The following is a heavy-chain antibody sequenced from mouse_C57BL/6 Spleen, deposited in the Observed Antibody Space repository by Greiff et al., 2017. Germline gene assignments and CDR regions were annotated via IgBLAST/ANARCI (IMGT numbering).Heavy chain of an antibody. CDR1: GYSITSGYY. J-gene: IGHJ2*01. Sequence: VQLQQSGPGLVKPSQSLSLTCSVTGYSITSGYYWNWIRQFPGNKLEWMGYISYDGSNNYNPSLKNRISITRDTSKNQFFLKLNSVTTEDTATYYCARERVITTYFDYWGQGTTLPVSS. CDR3: ARERVITTYFDY. CDR2: ISYDGSN. V-gene: IGHV3-6*01. D-gene: IGHD1-1*01.